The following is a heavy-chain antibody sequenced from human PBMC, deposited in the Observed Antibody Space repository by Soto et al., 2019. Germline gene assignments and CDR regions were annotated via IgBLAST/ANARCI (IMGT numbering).Heavy chain of an antibody. Sequence: GGSLRLSCAASGFTFSRYSMNWVRQAPGKGLEWISYITSDSSTIYYADSVKGRFTISRDNAKNSLFLQMNSLRDEDTAMYYCARDNGRAGSVDPCGKGPLVTVSS. V-gene: IGHV3-48*02. J-gene: IGHJ5*02. CDR1: GFTFSRYS. D-gene: IGHD6-13*01. CDR2: ITSDSSTI. CDR3: ARDNGRAGSVDP.